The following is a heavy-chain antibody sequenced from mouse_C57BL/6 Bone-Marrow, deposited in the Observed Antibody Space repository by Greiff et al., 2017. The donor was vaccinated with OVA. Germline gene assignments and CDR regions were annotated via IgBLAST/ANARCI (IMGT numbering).Heavy chain of an antibody. Sequence: VQLQQSGPGLVQPSQSLSITCTVSGFSLTSYGVHWVRQSPGKGLEWLGVIWRGGSTDYNAAFMSRLSITKDNSKSQVFFKMNSLQADDTAIYYCAKNEEIYDGYYPDYWGQGTTLTVSS. D-gene: IGHD2-3*01. J-gene: IGHJ2*01. CDR1: GFSLTSYG. CDR3: AKNEEIYDGYYPDY. V-gene: IGHV2-5*01. CDR2: IWRGGST.